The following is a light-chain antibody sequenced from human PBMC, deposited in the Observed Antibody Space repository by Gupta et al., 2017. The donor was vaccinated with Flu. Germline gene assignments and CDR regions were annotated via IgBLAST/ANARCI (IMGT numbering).Light chain of an antibody. CDR1: SSQSGSNS. V-gene: IGLV1-44*01. CDR2: NDI. J-gene: IGLJ2*01. Sequence: RVTIPLSGTSSQSGSNSFVVSHQFPGAAPKLLIYNDIDRPSGAAARFSGTKSGASASLFIVGLQAEDEAIYFCAQWDASRDGLVFGGGTRLTVL. CDR3: AQWDASRDGLV.